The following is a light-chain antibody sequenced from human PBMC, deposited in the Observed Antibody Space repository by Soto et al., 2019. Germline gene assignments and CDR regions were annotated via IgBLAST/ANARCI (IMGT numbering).Light chain of an antibody. J-gene: IGLJ7*01. V-gene: IGLV1-51*01. CDR3: ETWDSSLRAAV. CDR1: SSNIGNNY. CDR2: DNN. Sequence: QSVLTQPPSVSAAPGQKVTISCSGSSSNIGNNYVSSYQQLPGTAPKLLIYDNNNRPSGIPDRFSGSKSGTSATLGITGLQTGDEADYYCETWDSSLRAAVFGGGTQLTVL.